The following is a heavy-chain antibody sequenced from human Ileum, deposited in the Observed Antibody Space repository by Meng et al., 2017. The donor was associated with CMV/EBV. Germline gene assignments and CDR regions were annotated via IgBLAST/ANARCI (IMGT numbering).Heavy chain of an antibody. CDR3: ARARPITIFGVVNAPFDP. CDR2: MNPNSGGT. D-gene: IGHD3-3*01. V-gene: IGHV1-2*02. J-gene: IGHJ5*02. Sequence: SVQVTCMASGYIFIGYYMHWVRQPPGQGLEWMGWMNPNSGGTNYAQKFQGRVTMTRDTSISTAYMELSRLRSDDTAVYYCARARPITIFGVVNAPFDPWGQGTLVTVSS. CDR1: GYIFIGYY.